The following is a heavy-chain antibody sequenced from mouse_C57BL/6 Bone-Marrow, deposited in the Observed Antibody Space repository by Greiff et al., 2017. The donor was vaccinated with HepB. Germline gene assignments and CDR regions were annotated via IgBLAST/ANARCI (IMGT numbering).Heavy chain of an antibody. Sequence: EVQLVESEGGLVQPGRSMKLSCTASGFTFSDYYMAWVRQVPEKGLEWVANINCDGSSTYYLDSLKSRFIISRDNAKNILYLQMSSLKSEDTATYYCARGDYGSSYPYFDYWGQGTTLTVSS. CDR3: ARGDYGSSYPYFDY. V-gene: IGHV5-16*01. D-gene: IGHD1-1*01. CDR1: GFTFSDYY. J-gene: IGHJ2*01. CDR2: INCDGSST.